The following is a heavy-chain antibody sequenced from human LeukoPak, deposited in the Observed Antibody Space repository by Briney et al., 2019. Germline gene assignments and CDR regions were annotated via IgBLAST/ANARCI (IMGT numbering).Heavy chain of an antibody. J-gene: IGHJ4*02. V-gene: IGHV3-66*01. CDR3: ARDGPFDY. CDR2: IYSGGFT. Sequence: GGSLRLSCAASGFTFSSYWMSWVRQAPGKGLEWVSVIYSGGFTSYADSVKGRFIISRDNSKNTLYLQMNSLRAEDTAVYYCARDGPFDYWGQGTLVTVSS. CDR1: GFTFSSYW.